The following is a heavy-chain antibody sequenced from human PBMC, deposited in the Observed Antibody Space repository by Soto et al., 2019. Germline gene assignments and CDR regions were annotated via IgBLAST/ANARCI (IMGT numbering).Heavy chain of an antibody. V-gene: IGHV5-51*01. D-gene: IGHD3-3*01. Sequence: PGESLKISCKGSGYSFTSYWIGWVRQMPGKGLEWMGIIYPGDSDTRYSPSFQGQVTISADKSISTAYLQWSSLKASDTAMYYCARHVGGRITIFGVVNSYFDYWGQGTLVTSPQ. CDR2: IYPGDSDT. CDR1: GYSFTSYW. CDR3: ARHVGGRITIFGVVNSYFDY. J-gene: IGHJ4*02.